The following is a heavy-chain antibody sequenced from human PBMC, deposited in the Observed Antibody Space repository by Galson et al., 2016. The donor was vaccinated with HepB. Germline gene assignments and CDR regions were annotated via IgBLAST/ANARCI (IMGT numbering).Heavy chain of an antibody. CDR1: GFTFSSDA. Sequence: SLRLSCAASGFTFSSDAMSWVRQAPEKGLEWVSGISASGAGTYYADSVKGRFTISRDNFKNTLYLQMNSLRAEDTAVYYCAKEISVAGVNGLPSDHWGQGTLVTVSS. J-gene: IGHJ4*02. CDR2: ISASGAGT. V-gene: IGHV3-23*01. D-gene: IGHD6-19*01. CDR3: AKEISVAGVNGLPSDH.